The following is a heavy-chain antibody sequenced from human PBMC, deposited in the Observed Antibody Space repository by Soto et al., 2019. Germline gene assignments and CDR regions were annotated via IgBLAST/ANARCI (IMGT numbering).Heavy chain of an antibody. CDR3: AKEGYSYGRNPYYFDY. D-gene: IGHD5-18*01. V-gene: IGHV3-23*01. CDR1: GFTFSSYA. J-gene: IGHJ4*02. CDR2: ISGSGGST. Sequence: GSLRLSCAASGFTFSSYAMSWVRQAPGKGLEWVSAISGSGGSTYYADSVKGRFTISRDNSKNTLYLQMNSLRAEDTAVYYCAKEGYSYGRNPYYFDYWGQGTLVTVSS.